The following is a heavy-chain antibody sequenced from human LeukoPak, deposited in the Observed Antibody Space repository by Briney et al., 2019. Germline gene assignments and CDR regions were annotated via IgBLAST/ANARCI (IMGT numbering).Heavy chain of an antibody. Sequence: GGSLRLSCAASGFTFSGYAMHWVRQAPGKGLEWVAVISYDGSNKYYADSVKGRFTISRDNSKNTLYLQMNSLRAEDTAVYYCARDRLLGATYDAFDIWGQGTMVTVSS. CDR1: GFTFSGYA. CDR3: ARDRLLGATYDAFDI. J-gene: IGHJ3*02. V-gene: IGHV3-30-3*01. D-gene: IGHD1-26*01. CDR2: ISYDGSNK.